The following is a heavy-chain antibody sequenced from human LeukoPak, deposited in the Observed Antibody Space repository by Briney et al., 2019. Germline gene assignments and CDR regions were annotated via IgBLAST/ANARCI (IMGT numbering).Heavy chain of an antibody. J-gene: IGHJ3*02. CDR1: GGSFRSRNYL. V-gene: IGHV4-30-4*08. D-gene: IGHD1/OR15-1a*01. CDR2: ISYGGSA. CDR3: AREVNIQADSDAFDI. Sequence: SETLSLTCTVSGGSFRSRNYLWSWIRQTPGEGLEWIGYISYGGSAYYNPSLKSRVTISIDTSNSQFSLRLRSVTAADTAVYYCAREVNIQADSDAFDIWGPGTTVTVSS.